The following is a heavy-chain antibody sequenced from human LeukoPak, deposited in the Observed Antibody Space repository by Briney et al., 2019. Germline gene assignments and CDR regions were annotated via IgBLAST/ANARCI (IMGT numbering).Heavy chain of an antibody. Sequence: GASVKVSCKASGYTFTSYGISWVRQAPGQGLEWMGWISAYNGNTNYAQKLQGRVTMTTDTSTSTAYMELRSLRSDDTAVYYCARVRGYSYGYLLGDYYYYYYMDVWGKGTTVTVSS. D-gene: IGHD5-18*01. CDR3: ARVRGYSYGYLLGDYYYYYYMDV. V-gene: IGHV1-18*01. J-gene: IGHJ6*03. CDR1: GYTFTSYG. CDR2: ISAYNGNT.